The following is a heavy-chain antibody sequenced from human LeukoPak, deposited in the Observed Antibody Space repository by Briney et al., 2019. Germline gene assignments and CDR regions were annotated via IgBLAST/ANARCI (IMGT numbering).Heavy chain of an antibody. Sequence: GGSLRLSCAASGFTFSSYGMHWVRQAPGKGLEWVAVIWYDGSNKYYADSVKGRFTISRDNSKNTLYLQMNSLRAEDTAVYYCARGGGSSSWYTWLDYWGQGALVTASS. CDR2: IWYDGSNK. D-gene: IGHD6-13*01. J-gene: IGHJ4*02. V-gene: IGHV3-33*01. CDR3: ARGGGSSSWYTWLDY. CDR1: GFTFSSYG.